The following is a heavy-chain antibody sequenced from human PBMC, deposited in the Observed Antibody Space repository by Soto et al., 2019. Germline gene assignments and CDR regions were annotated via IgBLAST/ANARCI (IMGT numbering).Heavy chain of an antibody. D-gene: IGHD6-19*01. V-gene: IGHV3-48*02. Sequence: EVQLVESGGGMVQPGGSLRVSCAASGFTLSSYSMHWVRQAPGKGLEWVSYISGSGGTIYYADSVKGRFTISRDNAKNPLSVQMNSLRDEDTAVYFCARETGLRSSGWSYYFDFWGQGTRVTVSS. CDR1: GFTLSSYS. CDR3: ARETGLRSSGWSYYFDF. CDR2: ISGSGGTI. J-gene: IGHJ4*02.